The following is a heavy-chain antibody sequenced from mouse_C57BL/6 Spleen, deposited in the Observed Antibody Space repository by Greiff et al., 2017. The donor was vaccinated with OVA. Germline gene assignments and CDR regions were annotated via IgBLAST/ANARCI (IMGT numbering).Heavy chain of an antibody. Sequence: VQLQQPGAELVKPGASVKMSCKASGYTFTSYWITWVKQRPGQGLEWIGDIYPGSGSTNYNEKFKSKATLTVDTSSSTAYMQLSSLTSADSAVYYCTLYDYGVDYYAMDYWGQGTSVTGSS. CDR3: TLYDYGVDYYAMDY. J-gene: IGHJ4*01. V-gene: IGHV1-55*01. CDR2: IYPGSGST. D-gene: IGHD2-4*01. CDR1: GYTFTSYW.